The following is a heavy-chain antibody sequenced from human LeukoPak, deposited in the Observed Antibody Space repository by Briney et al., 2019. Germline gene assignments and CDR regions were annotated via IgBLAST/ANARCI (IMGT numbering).Heavy chain of an antibody. V-gene: IGHV3-33*01. Sequence: GGSLRLSCAASGFXFSSYGIHWVRQAPGKGLEWVAGIWYDGSNKCYADSVKGRFTISRDNSKNTLYLQMNSLRAEDTAVYYCARGLAAAAWGYYYYYGMDVWGQGTTVTVSS. CDR2: IWYDGSNK. CDR1: GFXFSSYG. CDR3: ARGLAAAAWGYYYYYGMDV. D-gene: IGHD6-13*01. J-gene: IGHJ6*02.